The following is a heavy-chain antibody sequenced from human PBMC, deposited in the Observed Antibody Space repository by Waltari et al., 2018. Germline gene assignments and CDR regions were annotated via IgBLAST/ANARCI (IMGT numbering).Heavy chain of an antibody. D-gene: IGHD3-10*01. J-gene: IGHJ6*02. CDR1: GFTFSSYA. V-gene: IGHV3-30*01. CDR3: ARDGVSGSRYYYGMDV. CDR2: ISYDGSNK. Sequence: QVQLVESGGGVVQPGRSLRLSCAASGFTFSSYAMHWVRQAPGKGLEWVAVISYDGSNKYYADSVKGRFTISRDNSKNTLYLQMNSLRAEDTAVYYCARDGVSGSRYYYGMDVWGQGTTVIVSS.